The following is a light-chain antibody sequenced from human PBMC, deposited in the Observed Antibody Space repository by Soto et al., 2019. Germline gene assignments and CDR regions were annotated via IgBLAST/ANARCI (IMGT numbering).Light chain of an antibody. J-gene: IGLJ1*01. CDR2: EAT. CDR3: FSYADSSVFV. CDR1: SNDVGGYHL. Sequence: QSVLTQPAPVSGSHGQPTTISGTGTSNDVGGYHLDHRSQELPGNVTKLMVYEATKRPSGISSRFSGSKSGSTASLTSSGLQAEDEADYYCFSYADSSVFVFGTWTKVTV. V-gene: IGLV2-23*01.